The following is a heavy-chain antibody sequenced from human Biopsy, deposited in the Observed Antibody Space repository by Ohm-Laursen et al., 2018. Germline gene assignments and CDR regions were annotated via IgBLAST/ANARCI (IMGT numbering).Heavy chain of an antibody. V-gene: IGHV1-69*04. CDR3: AADADGYYTEFDY. D-gene: IGHD3-3*01. J-gene: IGHJ4*02. Sequence: ASVKVSCKVSGGPSSNYAFSWVRQAPGQGLEWVGRIVPILGHLNYAQRFQGRVSITADKSTTYVYMELSRLTSGGTAVYYCAADADGYYTEFDYWGPGTLVTVSS. CDR2: IVPILGHL. CDR1: GGPSSNYA.